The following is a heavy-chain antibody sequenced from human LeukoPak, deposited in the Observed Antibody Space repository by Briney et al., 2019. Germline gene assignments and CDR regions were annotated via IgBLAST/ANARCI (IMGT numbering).Heavy chain of an antibody. CDR3: AKDLDVVVDNWFDP. V-gene: IGHV3-30*02. CDR1: GFTFSSYG. D-gene: IGHD2-15*01. J-gene: IGHJ5*02. CDR2: IRYDGSNK. Sequence: GGSLRLSCAASGFTFSSYGMHWVRQAPGKGLEWVAFIRYDGSNKYYADSVKGRFTISRDNSKNTLYLQMNSLRAEDTAVYYCAKDLDVVVDNWFDPWGQGTLVTVSS.